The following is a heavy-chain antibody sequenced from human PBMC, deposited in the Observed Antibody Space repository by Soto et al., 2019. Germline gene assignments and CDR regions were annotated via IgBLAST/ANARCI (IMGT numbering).Heavy chain of an antibody. CDR2: ISGSGGST. CDR3: GKDRKRIEY. Sequence: GGSLRLACRASGFSFSRYAMNLVRQAPGKGLEWVSTISGSGGSTYYADSVKGRFTISRDNSKNTLYLQMSSLRAEDTALYYCGKDRKRIEYWGQGTLVTVSS. J-gene: IGHJ4*02. CDR1: GFSFSRYA. V-gene: IGHV3-23*01.